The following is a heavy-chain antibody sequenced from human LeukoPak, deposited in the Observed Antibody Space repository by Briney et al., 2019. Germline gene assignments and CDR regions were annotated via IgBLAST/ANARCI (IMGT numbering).Heavy chain of an antibody. CDR1: GYIFTGDY. Sequence: ASVKVSCKASGYIFTGDYMHWVRQAPGQGLEWMGWINPDSGGTNYAQKFQGRVTMTGDTSISTAYMELNRLRSDDTAVYYCARGYSYDDYWGQGTLVTVSS. CDR2: INPDSGGT. V-gene: IGHV1-2*02. D-gene: IGHD5-18*01. CDR3: ARGYSYDDY. J-gene: IGHJ4*02.